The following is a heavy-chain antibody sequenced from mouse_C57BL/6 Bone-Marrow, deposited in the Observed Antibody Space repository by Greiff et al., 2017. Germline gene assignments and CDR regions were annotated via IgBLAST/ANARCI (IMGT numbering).Heavy chain of an antibody. CDR1: GYTFTSYW. CDR2: IDPSDSYT. D-gene: IGHD2-4*01. J-gene: IGHJ2*01. Sequence: QVQLQQPGAELVKPGASVTLSCKASGYTFTSYWMQWVKQRPGQGLEWIGEIDPSDSYTNYNQKFKGKATLTVDTSSSTAYMQLSSLTSEDSAVYYCARGGYDYDGDYFDYWGQGTTLTVSS. V-gene: IGHV1-50*01. CDR3: ARGGYDYDGDYFDY.